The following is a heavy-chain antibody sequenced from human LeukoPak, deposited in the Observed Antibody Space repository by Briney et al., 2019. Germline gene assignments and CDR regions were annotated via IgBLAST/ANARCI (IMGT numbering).Heavy chain of an antibody. D-gene: IGHD2-15*01. CDR2: IYSGGST. CDR1: GFTVSSNY. Sequence: GGSLRLSCAAFGFTVSSNYMSWVRHAPGKGLEWVSVIYSGGSTYYADSVKGRFTISRDNSKNTLYLQMNSLRAEDTAVYYCARGRPSPCSGGSCSVKYFQHWGQGTLVTVSS. J-gene: IGHJ1*01. CDR3: ARGRPSPCSGGSCSVKYFQH. V-gene: IGHV3-66*01.